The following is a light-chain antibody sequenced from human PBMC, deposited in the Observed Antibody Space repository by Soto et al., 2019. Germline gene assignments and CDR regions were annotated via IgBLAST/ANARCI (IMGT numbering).Light chain of an antibody. CDR2: WAS. CDR1: QSVLSTFNSKNY. V-gene: IGKV4-1*01. CDR3: HQYYSTPWT. Sequence: SQAVSLGERATINCKSSQSVLSTFNSKNYLSWYQQKPGQPPKLLIYWASTRESGVPDRFSGSGSGTDFSLTISSLQAEDVAVYYCHQYYSTPWTFGQGSKVEIK. J-gene: IGKJ1*01.